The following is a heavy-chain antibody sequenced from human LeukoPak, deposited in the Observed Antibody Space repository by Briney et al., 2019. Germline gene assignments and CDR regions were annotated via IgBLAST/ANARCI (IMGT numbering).Heavy chain of an antibody. CDR2: ISSSSSYI. J-gene: IGHJ4*02. CDR3: ARGGGTDYYASGTYVAEYFDY. D-gene: IGHD3-10*01. Sequence: GGSLRLSCAASGFTFSTYSMNWVRQTPGKGLEWVSSISSSSSYIYYADSVKGRFTFSRDNAKNSLYLQLNSLRAEDTAVYYCARGGGTDYYASGTYVAEYFDYWGQGSLVTVSS. V-gene: IGHV3-21*01. CDR1: GFTFSTYS.